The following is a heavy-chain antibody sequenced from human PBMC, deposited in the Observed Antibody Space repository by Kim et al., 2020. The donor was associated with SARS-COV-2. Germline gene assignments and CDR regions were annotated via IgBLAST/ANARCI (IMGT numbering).Heavy chain of an antibody. V-gene: IGHV4-59*01. Sequence: SETLSLTCTVSGGSISSYYWSWIRQPPGKGLEWIGYIYYSGSTNYNPSLKSRVTISVDTSKNQFSLKLSSVTAADTAVYYCARDPSWFGELSTDAFDIWGQGTMVTVSS. D-gene: IGHD3-10*01. CDR2: IYYSGST. CDR3: ARDPSWFGELSTDAFDI. J-gene: IGHJ3*02. CDR1: GGSISSYY.